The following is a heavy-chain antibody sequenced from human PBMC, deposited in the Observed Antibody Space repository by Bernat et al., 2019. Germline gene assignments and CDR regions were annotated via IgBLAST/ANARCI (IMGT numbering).Heavy chain of an antibody. CDR2: IRSQAAGGTI. J-gene: IGHJ3*01. Sequence: VQLVESGGVLVEPGGSLRLSCIASGFTFSNAWMNWVRQAPGEGLEWVGRIRSQAAGGTIDYAAPVKGRFTLSRDDSKNTLYLQMNSLKTEDTAVYYCATDSVESQTPFNAFDVWGQGTMVTVSS. V-gene: IGHV3-15*01. CDR1: GFTFSNAW. CDR3: ATDSVESQTPFNAFDV.